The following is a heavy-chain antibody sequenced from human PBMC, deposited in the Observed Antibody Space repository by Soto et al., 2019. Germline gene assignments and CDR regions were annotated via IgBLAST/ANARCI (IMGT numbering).Heavy chain of an antibody. CDR1: GFTFSSYG. V-gene: IGHV3-30*03. Sequence: LRLSCAASGFTFSSYGMHWVRQSPCKWLEWVAVISYDGSNKYYADSVKGRFTISRDNSKNTLYLQMNSLRAEDTAVYYCAGVGATSPFAFHYWGQGTLVTVSS. J-gene: IGHJ4*02. CDR2: ISYDGSNK. D-gene: IGHD1-26*01. CDR3: AGVGATSPFAFHY.